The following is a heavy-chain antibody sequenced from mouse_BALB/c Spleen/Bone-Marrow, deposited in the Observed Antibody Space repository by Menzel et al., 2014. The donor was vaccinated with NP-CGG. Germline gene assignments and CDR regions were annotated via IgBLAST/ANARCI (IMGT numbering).Heavy chain of an antibody. V-gene: IGHV5-4*02. CDR1: GFTFNYYY. D-gene: IGHD2-14*01. Sequence: EVHLVESGGGLVKPGGSLKLSCTASGFTFNYYYTYWVRQTPEKRLEWVATISDGGDYTYYLGSVKGRFTISRDNAKNNLYLQMSSLKSEDTAMYYCARDGEYRYDWFAYWGQGTLVTVSA. J-gene: IGHJ3*01. CDR2: ISDGGDYT. CDR3: ARDGEYRYDWFAY.